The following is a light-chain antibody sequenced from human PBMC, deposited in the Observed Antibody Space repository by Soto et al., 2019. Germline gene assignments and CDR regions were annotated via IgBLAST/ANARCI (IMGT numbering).Light chain of an antibody. Sequence: DIQLTQSPSFLSASVGDRVTITCRASQGINSYLAWYQQKPGKRPKLLIYAASTLKSGVPSRFSGSGSGTEFTLTISSLHPEDLATDYCQQINSSPITIGQGTRLEI. CDR2: AAS. J-gene: IGKJ5*01. V-gene: IGKV1-9*01. CDR3: QQINSSPIT. CDR1: QGINSY.